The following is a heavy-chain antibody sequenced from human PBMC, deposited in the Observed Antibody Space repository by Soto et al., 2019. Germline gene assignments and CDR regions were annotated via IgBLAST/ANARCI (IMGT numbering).Heavy chain of an antibody. CDR2: MNPNSGDT. D-gene: IGHD3-10*01. CDR1: GYTFSTYD. J-gene: IGHJ6*02. Sequence: QVQLVQSGAEVKKPGASVKVSCKASGYTFSTYDINWVRQAPGQGLEWMGWMNPNSGDTVYAQKFLGRVTMTRDSSIRTVYMELSSLSSEDTAVYYCARVNYYGSGSYEDFFYYYGLDVWGQGTTVTVSS. V-gene: IGHV1-8*01. CDR3: ARVNYYGSGSYEDFFYYYGLDV.